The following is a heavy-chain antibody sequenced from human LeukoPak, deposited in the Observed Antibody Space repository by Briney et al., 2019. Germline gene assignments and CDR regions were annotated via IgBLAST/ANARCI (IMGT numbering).Heavy chain of an antibody. CDR2: ISSSSSYI. CDR1: GFTFSDYS. Sequence: GGSLRLSCAASGFTFSDYSMNWVRQAPGKGLEWVSSISSSSSYIYYADSVKGRFAISRDNAKTSLYLQMNSLRDEDTAVYYCARGYCSGGTCSYGMDVWGQGTTVTVSS. CDR3: ARGYCSGGTCSYGMDV. D-gene: IGHD2-15*01. J-gene: IGHJ6*02. V-gene: IGHV3-21*01.